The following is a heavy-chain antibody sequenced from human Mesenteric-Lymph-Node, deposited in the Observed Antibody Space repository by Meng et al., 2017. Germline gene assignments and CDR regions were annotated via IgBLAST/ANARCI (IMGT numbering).Heavy chain of an antibody. J-gene: IGHJ3*02. V-gene: IGHV1-18*01. CDR2: ISAYNGNP. Sequence: QGQPVQAGTSVKKPWSSVKVSCKASGYTFASYGISWVRQAPGQGLEWMGWISAYNGNPNYAQKLQGRVTMTTDTSTGTAYMELRSLRSYDPAVYYCARDSRYSANHAFDIWGQGTMVTVPS. CDR3: ARDSRYSANHAFDI. CDR1: GYTFASYG. D-gene: IGHD2-15*01.